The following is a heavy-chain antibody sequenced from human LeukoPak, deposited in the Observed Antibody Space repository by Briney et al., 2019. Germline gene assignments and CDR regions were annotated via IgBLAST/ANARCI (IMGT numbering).Heavy chain of an antibody. V-gene: IGHV3-69-1*01. CDR1: GFTFDDYA. J-gene: IGHJ4*02. CDR3: ATEGRSGSYLDY. CDR2: ISSSSTI. D-gene: IGHD1-26*01. Sequence: GGSLRLSCAASGFTFDDYAMSWVRQAPGKGLEWVSYISSSSTIYYADSVKGRFTISRDNAKNSLYLQMNNLRAEDTAVYYCATEGRSGSYLDYWGQGTLVTVSS.